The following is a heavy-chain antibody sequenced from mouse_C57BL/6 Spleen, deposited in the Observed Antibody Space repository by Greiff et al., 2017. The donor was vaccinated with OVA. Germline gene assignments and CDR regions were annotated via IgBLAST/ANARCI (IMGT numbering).Heavy chain of an antibody. V-gene: IGHV1-82*01. CDR2: IYPGDGDT. CDR3: ARCSSYGYWYFDV. CDR1: GYAFSSSW. Sequence: VQGVESGPELVKPGASVKISCKASGYAFSSSWMNWVKQRPGKGLEWIGRIYPGDGDTNYNGKFKGKATLTADKSSSTAYMQLSSLTSEDSAVYFCARCSSYGYWYFDVWGTGTTVTVSS. D-gene: IGHD1-1*01. J-gene: IGHJ1*03.